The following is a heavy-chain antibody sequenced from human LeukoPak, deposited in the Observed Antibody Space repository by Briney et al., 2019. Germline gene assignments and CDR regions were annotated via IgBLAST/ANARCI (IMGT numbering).Heavy chain of an antibody. J-gene: IGHJ4*02. D-gene: IGHD6-13*01. V-gene: IGHV4-4*07. CDR1: GGSISSYC. Sequence: SETLSLTCTVSGGSISSYCWGWIRQPAGKGLEWIGRIYTSGSTNYNPSLKSRVTMSVDTSKNQFSLKLSSVTAADTAVYYCARGRIGTSRIDYWGQGTLVTVSS. CDR2: IYTSGST. CDR3: ARGRIGTSRIDY.